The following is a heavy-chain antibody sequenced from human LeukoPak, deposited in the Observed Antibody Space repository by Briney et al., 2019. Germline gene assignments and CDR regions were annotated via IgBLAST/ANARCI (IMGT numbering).Heavy chain of an antibody. Sequence: SETLSLTCAVYGGSFSGYYWSWIRQPPGKGLEWIGESNHSGSTNYNPSLKSRVTISVDTSKNQFSLKLSSVTAADTAVYYCARGPYQLLYSYYYYYYMDVWGKGTTVTVSS. CDR3: ARGPYQLLYSYYYYYYMDV. D-gene: IGHD2-2*02. CDR1: GGSFSGYY. J-gene: IGHJ6*03. V-gene: IGHV4-34*01. CDR2: SNHSGST.